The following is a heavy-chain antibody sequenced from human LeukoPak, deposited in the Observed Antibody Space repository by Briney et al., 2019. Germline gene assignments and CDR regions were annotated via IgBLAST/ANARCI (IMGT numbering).Heavy chain of an antibody. D-gene: IGHD3-22*01. Sequence: PSETLSLTCTVSGGSISSYYWSWIRQPPGKGLEWIGYIYYSGSTNYNPSLKSRVAISVDTSKNQFSLKLSSVTAADTAVYYCAISGSGHSHFDYWGQGTLVTVSS. CDR2: IYYSGST. J-gene: IGHJ4*02. CDR1: GGSISSYY. V-gene: IGHV4-59*01. CDR3: AISGSGHSHFDY.